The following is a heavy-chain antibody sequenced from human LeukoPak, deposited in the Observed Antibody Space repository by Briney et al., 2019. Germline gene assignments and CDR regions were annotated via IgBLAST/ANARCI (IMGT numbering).Heavy chain of an antibody. CDR2: IDYSGST. J-gene: IGHJ4*02. CDR1: GGSISSFH. CDR3: ARNGGSYWGGYCFDS. V-gene: IGHV4-59*01. D-gene: IGHD1-26*01. Sequence: PSETLSLTCIVSGGSISSFHWSWIRQPPGKGLEWIGDIDYSGSTNYNPSLKSRVTISVDTSKNQFSLNVNSMTAADTAVYYCARNGGSYWGGYCFDSWGQGTLVTVSS.